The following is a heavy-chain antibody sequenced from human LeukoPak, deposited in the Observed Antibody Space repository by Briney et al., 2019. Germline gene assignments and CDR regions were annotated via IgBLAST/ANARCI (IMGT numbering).Heavy chain of an antibody. CDR1: GGSFSGYY. V-gene: IGHV4-34*01. J-gene: IGHJ4*02. CDR3: ARGEAGYNDY. Sequence: PSETLSLTCAVYGGSFSGYYWSWIRQPPGKGLEWIGEINHSGSTNYNPSLKSRVTISVDTSKNQFSLKLSSVTAADTAVYYCARGEAGYNDYWAREPWSPSPQ. CDR2: INHSGST. D-gene: IGHD5-24*01.